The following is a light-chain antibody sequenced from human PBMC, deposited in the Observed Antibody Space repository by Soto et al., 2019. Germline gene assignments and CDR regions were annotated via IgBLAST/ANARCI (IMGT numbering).Light chain of an antibody. CDR2: DVN. V-gene: IGLV2-14*01. CDR1: INDVGAYNY. CDR3: SSYTSSYTLA. J-gene: IGLJ1*01. Sequence: QSALTQPASVSGSPGQSITISCTGTINDVGAYNYVSWYQQRPGSAPQLILFDVNNRPSGTSNRFSGSKSGHTAYLTISALQSDDEAIYHCSSYTSSYTLAFGSGTKLTVL.